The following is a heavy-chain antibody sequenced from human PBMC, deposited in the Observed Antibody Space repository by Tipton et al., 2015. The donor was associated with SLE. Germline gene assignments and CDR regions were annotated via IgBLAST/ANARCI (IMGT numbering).Heavy chain of an antibody. CDR1: GVSISGSSYY. Sequence: TLSLTCTVSGVSISGSSYYWGWIRQPPGKGLGWIGSMYYSVSMYSNPSLKSRLSISIDTSKNQFSLELSSVTAADTAVYYCARRRGEGLFDYWGQGSLVTVSS. CDR3: ARRRGEGLFDY. V-gene: IGHV4-39*01. J-gene: IGHJ4*02. D-gene: IGHD3-10*01. CDR2: MYYSVSM.